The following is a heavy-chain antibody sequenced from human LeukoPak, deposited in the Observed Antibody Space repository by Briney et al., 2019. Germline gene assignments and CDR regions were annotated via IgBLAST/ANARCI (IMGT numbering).Heavy chain of an antibody. Sequence: CTVAGGCIGSKCRTWRRPSAGKGLEWIGRIYASGSTNYNPSLKSRVTMSVDTSKNQFSLKLSSVTAADTAVYYCSIATAGYYFDYWGQGTLVTVSS. V-gene: IGHV4-4*07. CDR3: SIATAGYYFDY. CDR1: GGCIGSKC. D-gene: IGHD6-13*01. J-gene: IGHJ4*02. CDR2: IYASGST.